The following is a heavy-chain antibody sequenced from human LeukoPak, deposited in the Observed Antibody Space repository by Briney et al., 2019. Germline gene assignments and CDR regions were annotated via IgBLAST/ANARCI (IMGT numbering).Heavy chain of an antibody. V-gene: IGHV4-31*03. CDR2: IYYSGST. CDR1: GGSLSSGGYY. D-gene: IGHD3-10*01. CDR3: AREGTYGSGSYYNREYYGMDV. Sequence: SQTLSLTCTVSGGSLSSGGYYWSWVRQHPGTGLEWVGYIYYSGSTYYNPSLKSRVTISVDTSKNQFSLKLSSVTAADTAVYYCAREGTYGSGSYYNREYYGMDVWGQGTTVTVSS. J-gene: IGHJ6*02.